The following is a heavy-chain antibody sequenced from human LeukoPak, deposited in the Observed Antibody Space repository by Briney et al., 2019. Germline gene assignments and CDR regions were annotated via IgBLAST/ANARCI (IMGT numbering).Heavy chain of an antibody. CDR3: ARADYCGGDCVDAFDI. Sequence: LRLSCAASGFTFSDYYMSWIRQPPGKGLEWIGYIYYSGSTYYNPSLKSRVTISVDTSKNQFSLKLSSVTAADTAVYYCARADYCGGDCVDAFDIWGQGTMVTVSS. CDR2: IYYSGST. D-gene: IGHD2-21*01. CDR1: GFTFSDYY. V-gene: IGHV4-30-4*08. J-gene: IGHJ3*02.